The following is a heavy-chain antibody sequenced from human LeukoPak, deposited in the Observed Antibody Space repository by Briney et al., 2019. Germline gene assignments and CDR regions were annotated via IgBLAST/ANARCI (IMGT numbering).Heavy chain of an antibody. CDR2: IYYSGST. CDR1: GGSISSGGYS. Sequence: SETLSLTCAVSGGSISSGGYSWSWIRQPPGKGLEWIGYIYYSGSTYYNPSLKGRVTISVDTSKNQFSLKLSSVTAADTAVYYCARGDYDSSGWMLYNWFDPWGQGTLVTVSS. J-gene: IGHJ5*02. CDR3: ARGDYDSSGWMLYNWFDP. D-gene: IGHD3-22*01. V-gene: IGHV4-30-4*07.